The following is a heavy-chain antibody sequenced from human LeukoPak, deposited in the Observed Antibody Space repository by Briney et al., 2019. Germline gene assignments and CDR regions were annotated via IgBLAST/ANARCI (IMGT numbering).Heavy chain of an antibody. Sequence: PSETLSLTCTVSGGSISSSSYYWGWIRQPPGKGLEWIGSIYYSGSTYYNPSPKSRVTISVDTSKNQFSLKLSSVTAADTAVYYCARREYSSSSAFDYWGQGTLVTVSS. D-gene: IGHD6-6*01. CDR3: ARREYSSSSAFDY. J-gene: IGHJ4*02. CDR1: GGSISSSSYY. CDR2: IYYSGST. V-gene: IGHV4-39*01.